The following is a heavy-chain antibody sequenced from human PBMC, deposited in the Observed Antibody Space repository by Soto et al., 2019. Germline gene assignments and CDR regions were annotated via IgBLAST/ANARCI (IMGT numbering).Heavy chain of an antibody. V-gene: IGHV3-30*18. CDR2: ISYDGSNK. D-gene: IGHD5-12*01. Sequence: QVQLVESGGGVVQPGRSLRLSCAASGFTFSSYGMHWVRQAPGKGLEWVAVISYDGSNKYYADSVKGRFTISRDNSKNTXXLQMNRLSAEDTAVYYCAKDSLRGYDPYYYYGMDVWGQGTTVTVSS. CDR1: GFTFSSYG. J-gene: IGHJ6*02. CDR3: AKDSLRGYDPYYYYGMDV.